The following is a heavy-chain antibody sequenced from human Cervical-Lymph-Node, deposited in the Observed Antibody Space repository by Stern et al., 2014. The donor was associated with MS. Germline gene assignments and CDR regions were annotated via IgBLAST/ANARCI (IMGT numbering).Heavy chain of an antibody. Sequence: QVQLVESGPGLVKPSETLSLTCTVSDDSISSYYWSWIRQPPGKGLEWIAYMYYSGITNYNPSLKSRATISVDVSKSQVSLKLTSVTAADTAVYYCARHRLGYFYYFDYWGQGTPVTVSS. J-gene: IGHJ4*02. V-gene: IGHV4-59*01. CDR3: ARHRLGYFYYFDY. CDR2: MYYSGIT. CDR1: DDSISSYY. D-gene: IGHD3-22*01.